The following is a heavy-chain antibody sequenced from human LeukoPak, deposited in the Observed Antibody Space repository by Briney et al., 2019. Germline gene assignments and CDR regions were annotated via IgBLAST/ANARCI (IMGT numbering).Heavy chain of an antibody. CDR3: ARGSSGSYSLDAFDI. CDR1: GGSISSGGYY. D-gene: IGHD1-26*01. Sequence: SETLSLTCTVSGGSISSGGYYWSWIRQPAGKGLEWIGRIYTSGNTNYNPSLKSRVTISVDTSKNQFSLKLSSVTAADTALYYCARGSSGSYSLDAFDIWGQGTMVTVSS. CDR2: IYTSGNT. J-gene: IGHJ3*02. V-gene: IGHV4-61*02.